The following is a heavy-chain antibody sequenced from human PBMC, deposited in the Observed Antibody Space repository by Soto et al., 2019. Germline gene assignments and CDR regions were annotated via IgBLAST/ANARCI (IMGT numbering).Heavy chain of an antibody. CDR1: GDSISSSY. Sequence: PSETLSLTCTVSGDSISSSYWNWIRQAPGKGLEWIGYIDDTGSTNYNPSIKSRVTLSVDPSNNQYSLKLSSVTAADTAVYYCSRGVLEWLLRDSYYYYMDVWGKGTTVTVSS. J-gene: IGHJ6*03. CDR3: SRGVLEWLLRDSYYYYMDV. CDR2: IDDTGST. D-gene: IGHD3-3*01. V-gene: IGHV4-59*01.